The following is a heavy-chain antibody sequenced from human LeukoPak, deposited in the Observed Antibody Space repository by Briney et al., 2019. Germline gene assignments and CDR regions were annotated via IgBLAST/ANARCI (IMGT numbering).Heavy chain of an antibody. D-gene: IGHD6-6*01. CDR2: IHYDRSSE. V-gene: IGHV3-30*02. CDR1: RFSFSAYG. CDR3: VKDAFSSSYD. J-gene: IGHJ4*02. Sequence: PGGSLRLSCSASRFSFSAYGMHWVRQAPGKGLEWVAFIHYDRSSEYYAESVRGRFTISRDNSKYTLYLEMNSLRPDDLAVYYCVKDAFSSSYDWGQGTLVTVSS.